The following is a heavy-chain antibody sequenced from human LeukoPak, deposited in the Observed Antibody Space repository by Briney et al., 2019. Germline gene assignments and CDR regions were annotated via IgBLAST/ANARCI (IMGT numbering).Heavy chain of an antibody. D-gene: IGHD3-22*01. Sequence: GGSLRLSCAVSGFTFSSYAMSWVRQAPGKGLEWVSVIGGSGGTTYYSDSVKGRFTISRDNSKNTLYLQMNSLRAEDTAVYYCAKDGGDDSSGYDAFDIWGQGTMVTVSS. CDR3: AKDGGDDSSGYDAFDI. CDR1: GFTFSSYA. J-gene: IGHJ3*02. CDR2: IGGSGGTT. V-gene: IGHV3-23*01.